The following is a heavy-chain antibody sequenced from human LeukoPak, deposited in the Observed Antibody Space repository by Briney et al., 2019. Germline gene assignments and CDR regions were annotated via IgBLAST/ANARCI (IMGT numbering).Heavy chain of an antibody. J-gene: IGHJ3*02. Sequence: ASVKVSCKASGYTFTSYDINWVRQAPGQGLEWMGWINPNSGGTNYAQKFQGRVTMTRDTSISTAYMELSRLRSDDTAVYYCARDSVRLYAFDIWGQGTMVTVSS. CDR1: GYTFTSYD. V-gene: IGHV1-2*02. D-gene: IGHD3-22*01. CDR3: ARDSVRLYAFDI. CDR2: INPNSGGT.